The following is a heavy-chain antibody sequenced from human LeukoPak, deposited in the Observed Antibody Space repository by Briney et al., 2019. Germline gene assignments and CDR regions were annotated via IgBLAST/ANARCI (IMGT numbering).Heavy chain of an antibody. CDR2: IRNKASAYTT. J-gene: IGHJ4*02. CDR1: GGSISSGDYY. D-gene: IGHD1-26*01. Sequence: LSLTCTVSGGSISSGDYYWSWIRPAPGKGLEWVGRIRNKASAYTTDYAASVKGRFTISGDDSQNLLYLQMNSLKTEDTAVYYCTRCAPGARGNDYWGQGTLVTVSS. CDR3: TRCAPGARGNDY. V-gene: IGHV3-72*01.